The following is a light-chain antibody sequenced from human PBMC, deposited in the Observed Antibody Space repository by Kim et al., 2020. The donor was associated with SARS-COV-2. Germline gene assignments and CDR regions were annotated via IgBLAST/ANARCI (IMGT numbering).Light chain of an antibody. CDR2: GAS. CDR3: QQYNNWPLT. CDR1: QNVRSN. Sequence: ETVMTQSPAPLSLSPGERATLSCRASQNVRSNLAWYQQKPGQTPRLLIYGASTRATGVPARFSGSGFGTEFTLTISSLQSEDFAVYYCQQYNNWPLTFGGGTKVDIK. V-gene: IGKV3-15*01. J-gene: IGKJ4*01.